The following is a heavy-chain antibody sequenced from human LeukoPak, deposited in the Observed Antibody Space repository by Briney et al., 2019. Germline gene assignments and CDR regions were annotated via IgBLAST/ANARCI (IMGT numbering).Heavy chain of an antibody. V-gene: IGHV4-59*01. CDR1: GGSISSYY. D-gene: IGHD5-18*01. Sequence: PSETLSLTCTVSGGSISSYYWSWIRQPPGKGLEWIGYIYYSGSRNYNPSLKSRVTISVDTSKNQFSLKLSSVTAADTAVYYCASNVDTAMVGLYWYFDLWGRGTLITVSS. J-gene: IGHJ2*01. CDR2: IYYSGSR. CDR3: ASNVDTAMVGLYWYFDL.